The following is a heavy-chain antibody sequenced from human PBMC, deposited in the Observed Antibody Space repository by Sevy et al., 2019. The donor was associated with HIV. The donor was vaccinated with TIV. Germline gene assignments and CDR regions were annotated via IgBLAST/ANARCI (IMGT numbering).Heavy chain of an antibody. J-gene: IGHJ4*02. CDR3: ARGGGIYYDSRGFHPQYYFDS. CDR2: VYDSGNS. V-gene: IGHV4-59*01. D-gene: IGHD3-22*01. CDR1: GGSINSFF. Sequence: SETLSLTCAVSGGSINSFFWSWIRQSPGKGLEWIGYVYDSGNSEYNPSLRSRVTISVDTSKKQFSLKLSSVTAADTAVYYCARGGGIYYDSRGFHPQYYFDSWGQGTLVTV.